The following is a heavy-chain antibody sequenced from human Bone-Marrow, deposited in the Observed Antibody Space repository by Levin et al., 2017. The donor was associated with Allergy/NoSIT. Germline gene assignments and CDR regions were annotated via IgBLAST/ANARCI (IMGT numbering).Heavy chain of an antibody. CDR3: ARDLLNGDYLRAFDY. D-gene: IGHD4-17*01. V-gene: IGHV1-18*01. Sequence: ASVKVSCKASGYTFTSYGISWVRQAPGQGLEWMGWISAYNGNTNYAQKLQGRVTMTTDTSTSTAYMELRSLRSDDTAVYYCARDLLNGDYLRAFDYWGQGTLVTVSS. CDR2: ISAYNGNT. J-gene: IGHJ4*02. CDR1: GYTFTSYG.